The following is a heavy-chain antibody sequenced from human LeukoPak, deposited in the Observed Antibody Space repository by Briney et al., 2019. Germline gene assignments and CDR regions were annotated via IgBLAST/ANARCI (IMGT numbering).Heavy chain of an antibody. V-gene: IGHV3-74*01. CDR3: ARGNFYSGSGSSPLDY. CDR1: GFTFNNYW. Sequence: GGSLRLSCAASGFTFNNYWMHWVRQVPGKGLVWVSRINSDGSRTNYVDSAKGRFTISRDNAKNTLFLQINSLRAEDTAVYYCARGNFYSGSGSSPLDYWGQGTLVTVSS. D-gene: IGHD3-10*01. J-gene: IGHJ4*02. CDR2: INSDGSRT.